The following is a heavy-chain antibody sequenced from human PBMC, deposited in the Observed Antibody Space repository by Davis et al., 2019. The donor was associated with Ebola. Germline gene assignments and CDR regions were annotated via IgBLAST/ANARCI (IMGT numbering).Heavy chain of an antibody. CDR2: IYHSGTT. V-gene: IGHV4-4*02. CDR3: ARLTRYSGSYLSWDIDD. Sequence: MPSETLSLTCAVSGGSISSSNWCSCVRPPPGKGLELIWEIYHSGTTNYNPSLKSRVTISVDKSKNQFPLKLSSVTAADTAVYYCARLTRYSGSYLSWDIDDWGQGTLVTVSS. CDR1: GGSISSSNW. J-gene: IGHJ4*02. D-gene: IGHD1-26*01.